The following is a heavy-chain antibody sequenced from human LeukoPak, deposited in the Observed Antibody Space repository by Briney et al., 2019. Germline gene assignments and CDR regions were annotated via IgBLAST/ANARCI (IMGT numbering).Heavy chain of an antibody. CDR2: INWNGGST. CDR3: AKDDGSGWYQIDY. J-gene: IGHJ4*02. CDR1: GFTFDDYG. V-gene: IGHV3-20*04. D-gene: IGHD6-19*01. Sequence: GGSLRLSCAASGFTFDDYGMSWVRQAPGKGLEWVSGINWNGGSTGYADSVKGRFTISRDNSKNTLYLQMNSLRAEDTAVYYCAKDDGSGWYQIDYWGQGTLVTISS.